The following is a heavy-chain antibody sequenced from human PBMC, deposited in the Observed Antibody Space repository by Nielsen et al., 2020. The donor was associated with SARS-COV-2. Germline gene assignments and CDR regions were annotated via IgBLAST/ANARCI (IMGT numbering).Heavy chain of an antibody. D-gene: IGHD3-3*01. V-gene: IGHV1-2*04. CDR3: ARGVRTIFGVVTYYFDY. CDR1: GYTFTGYY. CDR2: INPNSGGT. Sequence: ASVKVSCKASGYTFTGYYMHWARQAPAPGLEWMGWINPNSGGTNYAQKFQGWVTMTRDTSISTAYMELSRLRSDDTAVYYCARGVRTIFGVVTYYFDYWGQGTLVTVSS. J-gene: IGHJ4*02.